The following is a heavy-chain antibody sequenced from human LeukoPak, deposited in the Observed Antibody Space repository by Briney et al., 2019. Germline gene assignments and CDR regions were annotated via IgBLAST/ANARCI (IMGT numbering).Heavy chain of an antibody. J-gene: IGHJ3*02. V-gene: IGHV3-11*01. Sequence: PGGSLRLSCAAPGFTFSDYYMSWIRQAPGKGLEWVSYISSSGSTIYYADSVKGRFTISRDNAKNSLHLQMNSLRAEDTAVYYCARAVTIVDAFDIWGQGTMVTVSS. D-gene: IGHD4-17*01. CDR3: ARAVTIVDAFDI. CDR1: GFTFSDYY. CDR2: ISSSGSTI.